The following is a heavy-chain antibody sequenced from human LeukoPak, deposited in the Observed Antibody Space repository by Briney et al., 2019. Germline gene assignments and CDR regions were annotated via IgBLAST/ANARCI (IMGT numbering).Heavy chain of an antibody. Sequence: GGSLRLSCAASGFTFSDYYMSWIRQAPGKGLEWVSYISSSGTTIYYTDSVKGRFTISRDNAKNSLYLQMNSLRSDDTAVYYCAGRSSTGYSSGWYEDVEFDYWGQGTLVTVSS. CDR3: AGRSSTGYSSGWYEDVEFDY. CDR1: GFTFSDYY. J-gene: IGHJ4*02. V-gene: IGHV3-11*01. D-gene: IGHD6-19*01. CDR2: ISSSGTTI.